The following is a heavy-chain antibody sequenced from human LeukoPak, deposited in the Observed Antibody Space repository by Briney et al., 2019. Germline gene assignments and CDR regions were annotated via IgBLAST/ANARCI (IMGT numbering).Heavy chain of an antibody. V-gene: IGHV3-11*06. CDR3: ARDRLEYCSSTSCYVGGSYYYYYGMDV. CDR1: GFTFSDYY. J-gene: IGHJ6*04. Sequence: GGSLRLSCAASGFTFSDYYMSWIRQAPGKGLEWVSYISSSSSYTNYADSVKGRFTISGDNAKNSLYLQMNSLRAEDTAVYYCARDRLEYCSSTSCYVGGSYYYYYGMDVWGKGTTVTVSS. CDR2: ISSSSSYT. D-gene: IGHD2-2*01.